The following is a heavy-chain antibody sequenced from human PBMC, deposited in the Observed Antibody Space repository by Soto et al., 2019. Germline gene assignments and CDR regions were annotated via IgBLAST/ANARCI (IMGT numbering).Heavy chain of an antibody. V-gene: IGHV3-30*18. Sequence: GGSLRLSCAASGFTFSSYGMHWVRQAPGKGLEWVAVISYDGSNKYYADSVKGRFTISRDNSKNTLYLQMNSLRAEDTAVYYCAKELTGGGRYCSGGSCYSGSDYWGQGTLVTVSS. CDR2: ISYDGSNK. CDR1: GFTFSSYG. J-gene: IGHJ4*02. CDR3: AKELTGGGRYCSGGSCYSGSDY. D-gene: IGHD2-15*01.